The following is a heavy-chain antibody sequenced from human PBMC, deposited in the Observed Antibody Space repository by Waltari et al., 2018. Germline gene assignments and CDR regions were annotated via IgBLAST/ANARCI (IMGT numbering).Heavy chain of an antibody. J-gene: IGHJ3*01. Sequence: EVQLVQSGAEVTKTGESLKISCQGSGYPFAEYWVGWVRQMPGKGLEWMGTIYPDDSDTKYSPSFQGHVTISADKSISTAYLQWSSLEASDTAMYYCTSNLKGIRLLTGYYRSGGAFDVWGQGTLITVSS. CDR1: GYPFAEYW. D-gene: IGHD3-9*01. CDR3: TSNLKGIRLLTGYYRSGGAFDV. CDR2: IYPDDSDT. V-gene: IGHV5-51*01.